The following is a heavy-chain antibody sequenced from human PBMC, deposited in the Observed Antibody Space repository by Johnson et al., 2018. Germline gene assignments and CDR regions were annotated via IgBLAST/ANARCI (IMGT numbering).Heavy chain of an antibody. CDR2: ISYDGSNQ. CDR1: GFVFSSYG. CDR3: ARQRLSSREYTPGYWDY. D-gene: IGHD2-2*03. V-gene: IGHV3-30*03. J-gene: IGHJ4*02. Sequence: VQLVETGGGVVQPGRSLRLSCAASGFVFSSYGMHWVRQAPGKGLEWLTFISYDGSNQYYADSVKGRFTISRDQSEHTLYLQMNSLRPDDTAVYYCARQRLSSREYTPGYWDYWGQGMLVIVSS.